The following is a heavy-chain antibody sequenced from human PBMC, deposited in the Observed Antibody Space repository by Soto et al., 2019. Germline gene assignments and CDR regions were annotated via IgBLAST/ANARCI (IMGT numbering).Heavy chain of an antibody. CDR1: GYTFTSYG. CDR2: ISAYNGNT. J-gene: IGHJ6*02. Sequence: ASVKVSCKASGYTFTSYGISWVRQAPGQGLEWMGWISAYNGNTNYAQKLQGRVTMTTDTSTSTAYMELRSLRSDDTAVYYCARSCSSTSSRGSRGMDVWGQGTTVTVSS. CDR3: ARSCSSTSSRGSRGMDV. D-gene: IGHD2-2*01. V-gene: IGHV1-18*01.